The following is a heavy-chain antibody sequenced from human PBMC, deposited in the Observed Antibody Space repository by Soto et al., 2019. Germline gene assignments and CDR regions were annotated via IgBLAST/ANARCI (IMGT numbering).Heavy chain of an antibody. V-gene: IGHV3-21*01. J-gene: IGHJ4*02. D-gene: IGHD2-15*01. CDR3: ARDGSSGRDCGGGPCYVDY. CDR2: SSRRSGDI. CDR1: GFTFSIYN. Sequence: GGSLRLSCAASGFTFSIYNINWVRQAPGKGLEWVSSSSRRSGDIYYADSVKGRFTISRDNAKNALYLQMNSLRAEDTAVYFCARDGSSGRDCGGGPCYVDYWGQGTLVTVSS.